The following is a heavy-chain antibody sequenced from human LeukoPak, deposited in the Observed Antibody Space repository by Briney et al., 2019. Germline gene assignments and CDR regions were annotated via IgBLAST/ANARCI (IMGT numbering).Heavy chain of an antibody. CDR2: INTGGST. CDR3: ARGLCSSTSCYSYGMDV. V-gene: IGHV4-4*07. J-gene: IGHJ6*02. Sequence: SETLSLTCTVSGGSISSYYWSWIRQPAGKGLEWIGRINTGGSTNHNPSLESRATMSVDTSKNQFSLKISSVTAADTAVYYCARGLCSSTSCYSYGMDVWGQGTTVTVSS. D-gene: IGHD2-2*01. CDR1: GGSISSYY.